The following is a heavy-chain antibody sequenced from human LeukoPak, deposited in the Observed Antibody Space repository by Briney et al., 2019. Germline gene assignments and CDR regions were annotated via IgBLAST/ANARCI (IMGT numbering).Heavy chain of an antibody. CDR1: GGTFISYA. Sequence: ASVKVSCKASGGTFISYAIGWVRQAPGQGLEWMGRIIPILGIANYAQKFQGRVTITADKSTSTAYMELSSLRSEDTAVYYCARDLRGRTSLYYWGQGTLVTVSS. J-gene: IGHJ4*02. V-gene: IGHV1-69*04. CDR3: ARDLRGRTSLYY. CDR2: IIPILGIA. D-gene: IGHD2-2*01.